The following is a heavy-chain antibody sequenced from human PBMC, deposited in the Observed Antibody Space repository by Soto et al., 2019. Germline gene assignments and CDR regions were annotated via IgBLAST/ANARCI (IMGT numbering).Heavy chain of an antibody. CDR1: GGSLTDHY. CDR2: VYYSGAT. CDR3: ARGHDWKSSTFDI. J-gene: IGHJ3*02. D-gene: IGHD2-21*01. Sequence: QVQLQESGPGLVKPSETLSLTCTVAGGSLTDHYWNGFRQSPGRGLQWSGYVYYSGATSYNPSLTSRVTMTVDTSKNQFSLKLRSVTAADTAVDFCARGHDWKSSTFDIWGQGTMVSVSS. V-gene: IGHV4-59*11.